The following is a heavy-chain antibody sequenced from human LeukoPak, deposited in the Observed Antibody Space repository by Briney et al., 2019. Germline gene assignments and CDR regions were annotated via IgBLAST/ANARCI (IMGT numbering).Heavy chain of an antibody. D-gene: IGHD1-14*01. CDR2: ISRSGSTK. CDR1: GFTFSDYN. Sequence: PGGSLRLSCAASGFTFSDYNMRWIRQAPGKGLEWVSSISRSGSTKYYADSVKGRFTISRDNAKNSLYLQMNSLRAEDTAVYYCARKGPLDYWGQGTLVTVSS. V-gene: IGHV3-11*04. J-gene: IGHJ4*02. CDR3: ARKGPLDY.